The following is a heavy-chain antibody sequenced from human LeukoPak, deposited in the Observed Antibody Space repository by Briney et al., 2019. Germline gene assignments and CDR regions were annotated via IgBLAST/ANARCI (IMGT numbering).Heavy chain of an antibody. J-gene: IGHJ3*02. CDR2: IGSSGRTI. Sequence: GGSLRLSCAASGFTFSSYSMNWVRQAPGKGLEWVSYIGSSGRTIYYADSVKGRFTISRDNAKNSLYLQMNSLRAEDTAVYYCARGGSYLSAFDIWGQGTMVTVSS. CDR1: GFTFSSYS. V-gene: IGHV3-48*04. D-gene: IGHD1-26*01. CDR3: ARGGSYLSAFDI.